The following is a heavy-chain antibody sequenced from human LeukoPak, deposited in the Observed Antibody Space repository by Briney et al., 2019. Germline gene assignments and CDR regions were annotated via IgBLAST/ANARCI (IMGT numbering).Heavy chain of an antibody. CDR3: ARPSVPAAMRAFDI. Sequence: SETLSLTCAVYGGSFSGYYWNWIRQPPGKGLEWIGEINHSGSTNYNPSLKSRVTISVDRSKNQFSLKLSSVTAADTAVYYCARPSVPAAMRAFDIWGQGTMVTVSS. CDR2: INHSGST. V-gene: IGHV4-34*01. D-gene: IGHD2-2*01. CDR1: GGSFSGYY. J-gene: IGHJ3*02.